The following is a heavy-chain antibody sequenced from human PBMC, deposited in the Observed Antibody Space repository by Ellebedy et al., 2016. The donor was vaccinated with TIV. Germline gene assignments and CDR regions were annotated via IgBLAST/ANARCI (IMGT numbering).Heavy chain of an antibody. CDR2: IYHSGSS. J-gene: IGHJ4*02. CDR3: ARSPGYYYDSSGNYGGY. CDR1: RGSISSDNW. V-gene: IGHV4-4*02. Sequence: SETLSLTCAVSRGSISSDNWWSWVRQPPGKGLECIGEIYHSGSSTYNPSLKGRVTIAVDKSKNQFSLNLSPVTAADTAVYYCARSPGYYYDSSGNYGGYWGQGTLVTVSS. D-gene: IGHD3-22*01.